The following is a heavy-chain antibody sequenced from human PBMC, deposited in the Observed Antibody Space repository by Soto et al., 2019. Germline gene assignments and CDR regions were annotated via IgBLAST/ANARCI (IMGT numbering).Heavy chain of an antibody. CDR2: IYPGYFDT. CDR1: GYSFTSYW. D-gene: IGHD5-12*01. V-gene: IGHV5-51*01. CDR3: ARRGVEMATSGYYYYGMDV. J-gene: IGHJ6*02. Sequence: PGESLKISCKGSGYSFTSYWIGWVRQMPGKGLEWLGIIYPGYFDTRYSPSFQGQVTISADKSISTAYLQWSSLNASDTAIYYCARRGVEMATSGYYYYGMDVWGQGTTVTVSS.